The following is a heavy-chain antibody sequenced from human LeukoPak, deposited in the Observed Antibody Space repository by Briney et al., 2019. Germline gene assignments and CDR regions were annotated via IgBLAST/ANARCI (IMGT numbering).Heavy chain of an antibody. D-gene: IGHD3-10*01. CDR3: ARPLGYSGSGSYYAY. CDR2: ISGSGDAI. CDR1: GFTFTNYE. V-gene: IGHV3-48*03. Sequence: GGSLRLSCSASGFTFTNYEMNWVRQAPGKGLEWVSYISGSGDAIHYADSVKGRFIISRDNAENSLFLQMNSLRAEDAAVYFCARPLGYSGSGSYYAYWGQGTLVTVSS. J-gene: IGHJ4*02.